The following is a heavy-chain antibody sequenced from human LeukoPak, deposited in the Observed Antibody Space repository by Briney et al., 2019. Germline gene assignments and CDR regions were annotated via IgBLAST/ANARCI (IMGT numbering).Heavy chain of an antibody. V-gene: IGHV3-23*01. J-gene: IGHJ4*02. D-gene: IGHD5-18*01. Sequence: GGSLRLSCEASGFTFGSHAMYWVRQAPGKGLEWVAGIFGSGGSPHYADPVKGRFTISRDNSRNTVYLQINSLRAVDTAVYYCGKTTVGYSSGQKPAWPVDYWGQGTLVTVSS. CDR2: IFGSGGSP. CDR1: GFTFGSHA. CDR3: GKTTVGYSSGQKPAWPVDY.